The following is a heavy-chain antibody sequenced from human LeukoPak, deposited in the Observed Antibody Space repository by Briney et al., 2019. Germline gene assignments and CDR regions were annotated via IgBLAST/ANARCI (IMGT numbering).Heavy chain of an antibody. Sequence: PGGSLRLSCAASGFTFSSYSMNWVRQAPGKGLEWVSSISSSSSYIYYADSVKGRFTISRDNAKNSLYLQMNSLRAEDTAVYYCARDLKKYCSGGSCYLGSHDYWGQGTLVTVSS. CDR1: GFTFSSYS. CDR2: ISSSSSYI. CDR3: ARDLKKYCSGGSCYLGSHDY. V-gene: IGHV3-21*01. D-gene: IGHD2-15*01. J-gene: IGHJ4*02.